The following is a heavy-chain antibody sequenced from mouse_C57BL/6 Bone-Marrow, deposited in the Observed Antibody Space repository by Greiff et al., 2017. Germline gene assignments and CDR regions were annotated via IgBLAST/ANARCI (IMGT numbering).Heavy chain of an antibody. V-gene: IGHV5-12*01. D-gene: IGHD2-4*01. CDR1: GFTFSDYY. CDR3: ARHRGLRGGDAMDY. J-gene: IGHJ4*01. CDR2: ISNGGGST. Sequence: EVKLQESGGGLVQPGGSLKLSCAASGFTFSDYYMYWVRQTPEKRLEWVAYISNGGGSTYYPDTVKGRFTISRDNAKNTLYLQMSRLKSEDTAMYYCARHRGLRGGDAMDYWGQGTSVTVSS.